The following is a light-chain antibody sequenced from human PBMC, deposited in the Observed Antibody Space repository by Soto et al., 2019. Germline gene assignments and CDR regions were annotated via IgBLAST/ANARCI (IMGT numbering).Light chain of an antibody. J-gene: IGKJ5*01. CDR2: GPS. Sequence: EIVLTQSPGTLSLSPGERATLSCRASQSVSSYLAWYQQKPGQAPRLLIHGPSNRAPGTPDRFSGSGSGTDFTLTISRLEPEDFGVYYCQQFGSSPRTFGQGTRLEIK. V-gene: IGKV3-20*01. CDR3: QQFGSSPRT. CDR1: QSVSSY.